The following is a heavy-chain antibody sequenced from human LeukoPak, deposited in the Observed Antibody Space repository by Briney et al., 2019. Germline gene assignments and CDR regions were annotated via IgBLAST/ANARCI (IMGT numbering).Heavy chain of an antibody. CDR1: GGSISRGSYY. V-gene: IGHV4-61*02. Sequence: PSETLSLTCTVSGGSISRGSYYWSWIRQPAGKGLEWIGRIYTSGSPNYNPSLKSRVTISVDTSKNQFSLKLSSVTAADTAVYYCANTMVRGVISRTYFDYWGQGTLVTVSS. CDR2: IYTSGSP. J-gene: IGHJ4*02. CDR3: ANTMVRGVISRTYFDY. D-gene: IGHD3-10*01.